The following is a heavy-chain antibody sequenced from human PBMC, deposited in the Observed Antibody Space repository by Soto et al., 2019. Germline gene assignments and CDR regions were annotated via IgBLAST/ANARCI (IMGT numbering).Heavy chain of an antibody. D-gene: IGHD3-10*01. CDR3: ARVARLEYYYGSGSRDY. CDR2: IYYSGST. V-gene: IGHV4-61*01. J-gene: IGHJ4*02. CDR1: GGSVSSGSYY. Sequence: ESLSLTCTVSGGSVSSGSYYWSWMRQPPVKGLEWIGYIYYSGSTNYNPSLKSRVTISVDTSKNQFSLKLSSVTAADTAVYYCARVARLEYYYGSGSRDYWGQGTLVTVSS.